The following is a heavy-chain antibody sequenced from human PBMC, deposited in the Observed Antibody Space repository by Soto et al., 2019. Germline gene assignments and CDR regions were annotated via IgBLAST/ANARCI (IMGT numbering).Heavy chain of an antibody. CDR1: GGSISSYY. Sequence: ETTSETLSLTCTVSGGSISSYYWSWIRQPPGKGLEWIGYIYYSGGTNYNPSLKSRVTISVDTSKNQFSLKLTSVTAADTAVYFCTRGGIYYYDSSGYYDYWGQGALVTVS. V-gene: IGHV4-59*01. J-gene: IGHJ4*02. CDR2: IYYSGGT. D-gene: IGHD3-22*01. CDR3: TRGGIYYYDSSGYYDY.